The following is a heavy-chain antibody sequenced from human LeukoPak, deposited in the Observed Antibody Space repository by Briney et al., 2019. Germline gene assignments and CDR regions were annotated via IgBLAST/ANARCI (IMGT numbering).Heavy chain of an antibody. D-gene: IGHD6-6*01. J-gene: IGHJ4*02. CDR3: AKGSRAIAARRGNYFDY. CDR1: GFTFSSYA. Sequence: PGGSLRLSCAASGFTFSSYAMSWVRQAPGKGLEWVSAISGSGGSTYYADSVKGRFTISRDNPKNTLYLQMNSLRAEDTAVYYCAKGSRAIAARRGNYFDYWGQGTLVTVSS. CDR2: ISGSGGST. V-gene: IGHV3-23*01.